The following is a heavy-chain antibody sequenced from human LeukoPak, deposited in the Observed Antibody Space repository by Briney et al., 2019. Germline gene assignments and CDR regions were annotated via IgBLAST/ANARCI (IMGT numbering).Heavy chain of an antibody. V-gene: IGHV3-21*04. CDR3: AKEGGTGTRFDY. J-gene: IGHJ4*02. CDR1: GIPFSRYT. D-gene: IGHD1-7*01. CDR2: IHETSRYM. Sequence: PGGSLRLSCTLSGIPFSRYTMNWVRQAPGKGLEWVSSIHETSRYMYYADSVKGRFTISRDNSKNTLYLQMNSLRAEDTAVYYCAKEGGTGTRFDYWGQGTLVTVSS.